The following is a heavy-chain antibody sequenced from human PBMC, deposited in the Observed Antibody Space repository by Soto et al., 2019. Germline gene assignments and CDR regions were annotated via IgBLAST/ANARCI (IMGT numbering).Heavy chain of an antibody. CDR1: GGSISSGGYY. J-gene: IGHJ3*02. V-gene: IGHV4-31*03. D-gene: IGHD3-22*01. CDR2: IYYSGST. CDR3: ARVGCYDGGGYNAFHI. Sequence: SETLSLTCTVSGGSISSGGYYWSWIRQHPGKGLEWIGYIYYSGSTYYNPSLKSRVTISVDTSKNQFSLKLSSVTAADTAVYYCARVGCYDGGGYNAFHIWGQGTMVTVSS.